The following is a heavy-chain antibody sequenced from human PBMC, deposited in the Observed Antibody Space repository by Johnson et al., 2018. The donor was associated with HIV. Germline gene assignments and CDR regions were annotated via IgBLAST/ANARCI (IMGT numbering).Heavy chain of an antibody. CDR2: ISGSGGST. CDR1: GYSFSSYG. V-gene: IGHV3-23*04. CDR3: ARGYSYEWRGELDAFDL. Sequence: VQLVESGGGVVQPGGSLRLSCAASGYSFSSYGMYWARQAPDKGLEWVSAISGSGGSTFYADSVKGRFTISRDDSQNTAYLQMNSLKTEDTAVYYCARGYSYEWRGELDAFDLWGQGTMVAVSS. D-gene: IGHD5-18*01. J-gene: IGHJ3*01.